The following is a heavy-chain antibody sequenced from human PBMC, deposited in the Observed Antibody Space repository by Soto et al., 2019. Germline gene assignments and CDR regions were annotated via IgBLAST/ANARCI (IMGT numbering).Heavy chain of an antibody. J-gene: IGHJ4*02. CDR1: GGTFSSYA. D-gene: IGHD4-17*01. CDR3: ARVDYGDYYFDY. Sequence: SVKVSCKASGGTFSSYAISWVRQAPGQGLEWMGGIIPIFGIANYAQKFQGRVTITADESTSTAYMELSSLRSEDTAVYYCARVDYGDYYFDYWGQGTLVTVSS. CDR2: IIPIFGIA. V-gene: IGHV1-69*13.